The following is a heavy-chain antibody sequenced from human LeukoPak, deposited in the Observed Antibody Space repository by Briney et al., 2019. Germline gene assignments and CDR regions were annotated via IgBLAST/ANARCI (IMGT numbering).Heavy chain of an antibody. CDR1: GFIFSSCA. D-gene: IGHD3-22*01. J-gene: IGHJ4*02. Sequence: GGSLRLSCAASGFIFSSCAMSWVRQAPGKGLEWVANIKEDGSKKNYVDSLKGRFTISRDNAKNSLYLQMNSLRAEDTAVYYCATPLDYYDSSGYHQGGDWGQGTLVTVSS. CDR2: IKEDGSKK. CDR3: ATPLDYYDSSGYHQGGD. V-gene: IGHV3-7*03.